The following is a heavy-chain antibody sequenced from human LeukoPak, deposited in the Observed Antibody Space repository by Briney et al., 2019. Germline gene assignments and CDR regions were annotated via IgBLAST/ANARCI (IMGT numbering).Heavy chain of an antibody. CDR3: AREGYSYGRGFWFDP. J-gene: IGHJ5*02. CDR2: ISSSSSYI. D-gene: IGHD5-18*01. Sequence: PGGSLRLSCAASGFTFSSYEMNWVRQAPGKGLEWVSSISSSSSYIYYADSVKGRFTISRDNAKKSLYLQMNSLRAEDTAVYYCAREGYSYGRGFWFDPWGQGTLVTVSS. CDR1: GFTFSSYE. V-gene: IGHV3-21*01.